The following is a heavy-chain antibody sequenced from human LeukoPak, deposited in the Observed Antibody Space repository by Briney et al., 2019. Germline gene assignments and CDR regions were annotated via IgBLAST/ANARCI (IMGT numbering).Heavy chain of an antibody. CDR1: GFTFSNYW. J-gene: IGHJ4*02. CDR2: INPDGSST. V-gene: IGHV3-74*01. CDR3: AKPYYDFWSGPSSDY. D-gene: IGHD3-3*01. Sequence: PGGSLRLSCAASGFTFSNYWMHWVRQAPGKGLVWVSRINPDGSSTSYVDSVKGRFTISRDNAKNTLYLQMNSLRAEDTAVYYCAKPYYDFWSGPSSDYWGQGTLVTVSS.